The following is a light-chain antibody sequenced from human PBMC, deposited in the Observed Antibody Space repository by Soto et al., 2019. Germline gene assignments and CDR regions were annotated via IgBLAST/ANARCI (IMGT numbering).Light chain of an antibody. Sequence: EIVLTQSPGTLSLSPGERATLSCRASQSVSSSDLAWYQQKPGQAPRLLIYGASSRATGIPDRFSGSGSRTDFTLTISGLEPEDSAAYYCQRHGATFGQGTKVEIK. CDR1: QSVSSSD. CDR2: GAS. J-gene: IGKJ1*01. CDR3: QRHGAT. V-gene: IGKV3-20*01.